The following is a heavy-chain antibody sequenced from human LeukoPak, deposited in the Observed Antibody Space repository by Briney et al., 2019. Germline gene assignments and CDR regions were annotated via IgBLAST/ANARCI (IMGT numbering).Heavy chain of an antibody. Sequence: GGSLRLSCAASGFTVSSNYMSWVRQAPGKGLEWVSVIYSGGSTYYADSVKGRFTISCDNSRNTPYLLMNSLRAEDTDVYYCARGVTVIVPFHGAFDIWGQGTMVTVSS. CDR2: IYSGGST. J-gene: IGHJ3*02. CDR1: GFTVSSNY. D-gene: IGHD3-22*01. CDR3: ARGVTVIVPFHGAFDI. V-gene: IGHV3-53*01.